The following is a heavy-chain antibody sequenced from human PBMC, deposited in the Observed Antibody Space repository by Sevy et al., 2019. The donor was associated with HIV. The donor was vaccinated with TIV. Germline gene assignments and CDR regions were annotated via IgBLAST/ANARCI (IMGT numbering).Heavy chain of an antibody. CDR2: INQDGSEM. CDR1: GFSFTDFW. CDR3: ARRYFDL. Sequence: GGSLRLTCKASGFSFTDFWMQWVRRVPGKGPEWVANINQDGSEMYYVDSVKGRFTISRDNAESALYLQMHGLRAEDAATYFCARRYFDLWDQGTVVTVSS. V-gene: IGHV3-7*01. J-gene: IGHJ4*02.